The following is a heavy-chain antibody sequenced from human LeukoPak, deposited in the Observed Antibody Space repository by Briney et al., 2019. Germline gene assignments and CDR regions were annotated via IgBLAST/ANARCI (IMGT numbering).Heavy chain of an antibody. CDR2: IRYDGSNK. D-gene: IGHD3-10*01. CDR1: GFTFSSYG. CDR3: AKDLRLGMVRGAMDY. V-gene: IGHV3-30*02. J-gene: IGHJ4*02. Sequence: PGGSLRLSCAASGFTFSSYGMHWVRQAPGKGLEWVAFIRYDGSNKYYADSVKGRFTISRDNSKNTLYLQMNSLRAEDTAVYYCAKDLRLGMVRGAMDYWGQGTLVTVSS.